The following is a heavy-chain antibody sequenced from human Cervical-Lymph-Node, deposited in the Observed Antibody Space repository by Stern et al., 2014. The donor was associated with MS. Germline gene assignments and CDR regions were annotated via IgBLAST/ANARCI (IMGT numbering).Heavy chain of an antibody. CDR3: ARDSSGYYLHFDY. CDR1: GGSFSSGSYY. J-gene: IGHJ4*02. D-gene: IGHD3-22*01. V-gene: IGHV4-61*01. CDR2: IYYSGRT. Sequence: QVQLQESGPGLVKPSASLYLTCTASGGSFSSGSYYWSWHRQAQGKGLEWIVYIYYSGRTNPNTYLKSRDYISADTSKKQFYPKLSSVPASDTAVYYCARDSSGYYLHFDYWGQGTLVTVSS.